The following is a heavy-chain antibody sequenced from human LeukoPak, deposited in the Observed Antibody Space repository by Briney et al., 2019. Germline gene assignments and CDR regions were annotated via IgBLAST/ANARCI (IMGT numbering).Heavy chain of an antibody. D-gene: IGHD3-9*01. J-gene: IGHJ4*02. CDR3: ARDYRYFDWSDY. CDR1: GFTFSNSA. Sequence: GGSLRLSCAASGFTFSNSAMNWVRQAPGKGLEWVSSINNIASHIYYADSVRGRFTISRDNAKNSVSLQMNSLRAEDTAVYYCARDYRYFDWSDYWGQGTLVTVSS. CDR2: INNIASHI. V-gene: IGHV3-21*04.